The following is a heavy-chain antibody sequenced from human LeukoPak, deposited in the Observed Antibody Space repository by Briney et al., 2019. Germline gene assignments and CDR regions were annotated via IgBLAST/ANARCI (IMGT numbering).Heavy chain of an antibody. J-gene: IGHJ5*02. CDR3: ARGKLLWFGEFPYNWFDP. Sequence: ASVKVSCKASGYTFTGYYMHWVRQAPGQRLEWMGWINPNSGGTNYAQKFQGRVTMTRDTSISTAYMELSRLRSDDTAVYYCARGKLLWFGEFPYNWFDPWGQGTLVTVSS. D-gene: IGHD3-10*01. CDR2: INPNSGGT. V-gene: IGHV1-2*02. CDR1: GYTFTGYY.